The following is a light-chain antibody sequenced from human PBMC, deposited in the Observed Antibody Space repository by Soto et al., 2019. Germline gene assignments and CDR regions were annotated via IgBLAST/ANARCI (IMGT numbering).Light chain of an antibody. V-gene: IGLV2-14*01. CDR3: SSYTTRTTLYV. Sequence: VLTQPASVSGSPGQSITISCTGTSSDVGSYNYVSWYQLHPGKAPKLMIYEVSNRPSGVSNRFSGSKSGDTASLTISGLQAEDEADYYCSSYTTRTTLYVFGTGTKVTVL. CDR2: EVS. J-gene: IGLJ1*01. CDR1: SSDVGSYNY.